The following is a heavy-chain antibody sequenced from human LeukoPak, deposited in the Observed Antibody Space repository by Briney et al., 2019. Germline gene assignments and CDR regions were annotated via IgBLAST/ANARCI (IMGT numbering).Heavy chain of an antibody. J-gene: IGHJ4*02. D-gene: IGHD4-17*01. Sequence: GGSLRLSRAASIFTFSIHAMRWVRHPPGKGLEEVSALPDSGGSTYYTDSVEGRFTVSRDNSKNTLYLQMNSLIAEDTSVYYCAKDTSPFMTTVNFDYWGQGTLVTVSS. CDR2: LPDSGGST. CDR3: AKDTSPFMTTVNFDY. V-gene: IGHV3-23*01. CDR1: IFTFSIHA.